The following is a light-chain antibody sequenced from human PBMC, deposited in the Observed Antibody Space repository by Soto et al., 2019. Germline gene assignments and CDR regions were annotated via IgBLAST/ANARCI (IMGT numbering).Light chain of an antibody. V-gene: IGLV2-14*03. Sequence: QSVLTQPASVSGSPGQSITISCTGTSSDVVGYNYVSWYQQHPGKAPKFMIYDVSSRPSGVSNRFSGSKSGNTASLTISGLQAEDEADYYCCSYTTSNTRQIVFGTGTKVPVL. J-gene: IGLJ1*01. CDR3: CSYTTSNTRQIV. CDR1: SSDVVGYNY. CDR2: DVS.